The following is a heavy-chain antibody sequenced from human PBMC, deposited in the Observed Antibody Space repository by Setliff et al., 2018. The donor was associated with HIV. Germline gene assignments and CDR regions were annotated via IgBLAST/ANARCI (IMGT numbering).Heavy chain of an antibody. CDR1: GYTFNSYT. V-gene: IGHV1-18*04. Sequence: ASVKVSCKASGYTFNSYTISWLRQAPGQGLEWMGWISPYNGNTDYAQEMQGRLTMTTDTSTSTAYMDLESLTSDDTAVYYCARAPPPLRYFDREPLDAFDIWGQGTMVTVS. J-gene: IGHJ3*02. D-gene: IGHD3-9*01. CDR3: ARAPPPLRYFDREPLDAFDI. CDR2: ISPYNGNT.